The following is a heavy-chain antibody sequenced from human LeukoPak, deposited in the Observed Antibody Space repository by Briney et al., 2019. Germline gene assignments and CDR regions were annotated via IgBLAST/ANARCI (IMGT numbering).Heavy chain of an antibody. CDR2: INHSGST. V-gene: IGHV4-34*01. Sequence: SETLSLTCAVYGGSFSGYYWSWIRQPPGKGLEWIGEINHSGSTNYNPSLKSRVTISVDTSKNQFSLKLSSVTAADTAVYYCARAPYYDISTGSNWFDPWGQGTLVTVSS. CDR3: ARAPYYDISTGSNWFDP. D-gene: IGHD3-9*01. CDR1: GGSFSGYY. J-gene: IGHJ5*02.